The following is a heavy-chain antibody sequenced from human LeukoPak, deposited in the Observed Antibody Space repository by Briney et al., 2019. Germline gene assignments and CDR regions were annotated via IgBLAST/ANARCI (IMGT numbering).Heavy chain of an antibody. Sequence: VLGSCKPSGYSSISFGSSWVRQAPGQGLEWLGWISTYNGNTINAQKLQGRVTMTTDTSTSTAYMELRTLRSDDSAVYYCATAYGSSSAVEYWGQGTLVTVSS. J-gene: IGHJ4*02. CDR3: ATAYGSSSAVEY. D-gene: IGHD6-6*01. CDR1: GYSSISFG. CDR2: ISTYNGNT. V-gene: IGHV1-18*01.